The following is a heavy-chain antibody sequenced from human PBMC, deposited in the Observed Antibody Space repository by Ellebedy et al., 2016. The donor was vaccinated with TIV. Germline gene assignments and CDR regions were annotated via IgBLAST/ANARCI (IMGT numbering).Heavy chain of an antibody. D-gene: IGHD6-13*01. Sequence: GESLKISCKGPGYTFTNSWIGWVRQMPGKGLEWMGNIYPGDSNIRYSPSFQGQVTISADKSISTAYLQWNSLKASDTAIYYCTRYRSIAAGEYASWGQGTLVTVSS. J-gene: IGHJ5*02. CDR3: TRYRSIAAGEYAS. V-gene: IGHV5-51*01. CDR2: IYPGDSNI. CDR1: GYTFTNSW.